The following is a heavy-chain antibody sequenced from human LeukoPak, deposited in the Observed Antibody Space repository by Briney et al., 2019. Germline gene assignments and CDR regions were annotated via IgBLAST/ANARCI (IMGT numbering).Heavy chain of an antibody. D-gene: IGHD2-2*01. CDR2: IYSGGST. Sequence: GSLRLSCAASGFTVSSNSINWVRQAPGKGLEWVSVIYSGGSTYYADSVKGRFIISGDSSKNTLYLQMNSLRAEDTAVYYCAKQTSPSYGMDVWGQGTTVTVSS. J-gene: IGHJ6*02. V-gene: IGHV3-53*01. CDR1: GFTVSSNS. CDR3: AKQTSPSYGMDV.